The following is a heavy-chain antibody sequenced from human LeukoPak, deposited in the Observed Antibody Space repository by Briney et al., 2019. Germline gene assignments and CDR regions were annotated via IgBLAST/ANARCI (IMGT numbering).Heavy chain of an antibody. D-gene: IGHD5-12*01. J-gene: IGHJ6*03. Sequence: ASVKVSCKASGYTFTNYDINWVRQATGQGLEWMGWMNPNSGNTGYAQKFQGRVTMTRNTSISTVYMELSSLRSEDTAVYYCARVDIERGYSYYYYMDVWGKGTTVTVSS. CDR1: GYTFTNYD. CDR2: MNPNSGNT. V-gene: IGHV1-8*01. CDR3: ARVDIERGYSYYYYMDV.